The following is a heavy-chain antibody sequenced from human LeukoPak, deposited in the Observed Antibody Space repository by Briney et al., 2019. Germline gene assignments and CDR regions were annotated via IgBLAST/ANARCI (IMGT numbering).Heavy chain of an antibody. D-gene: IGHD5-18*01. CDR3: ARVDTAMVIDY. CDR2: IIPILGIA. CDR1: GGTFSSYA. Sequence: SVKVSCKSSGGTFSSYAIIWVRQAPGQGLEWMGRIIPILGIASYAQKFQGRVTITADKSTSTAYMELSSLRSEDTAVYYCARVDTAMVIDYWGQGTLVTVSS. J-gene: IGHJ4*02. V-gene: IGHV1-69*04.